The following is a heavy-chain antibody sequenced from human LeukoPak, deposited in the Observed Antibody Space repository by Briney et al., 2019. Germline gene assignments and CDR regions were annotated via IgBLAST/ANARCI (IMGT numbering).Heavy chain of an antibody. CDR2: INHSGST. CDR3: ARVDGAFDI. D-gene: IGHD3-9*01. Sequence: SETLSLTCAVYGGSFSGYYWSWIRQPPGKGLEWIGEINHSGSTNYNPSLKSRVTISVDTSKNQFSLKLSSVTAADTAVYYCARVDGAFDIWGQGTMVTVSS. CDR1: GGSFSGYY. V-gene: IGHV4-34*01. J-gene: IGHJ3*02.